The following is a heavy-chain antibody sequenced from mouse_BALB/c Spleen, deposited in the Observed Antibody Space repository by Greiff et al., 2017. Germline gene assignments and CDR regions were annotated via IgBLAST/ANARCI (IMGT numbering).Heavy chain of an antibody. V-gene: IGHV1-4*02. CDR2: INPSSGYT. J-gene: IGHJ3*01. D-gene: IGHD1-2*01. Sequence: VQLQQSAAELARPGASVKMSCKASGYTFTSYTMHWVKQRPGQGLEWIGYINPSSGYTEYNQKFKDKTTLTADKSSSTAYMQLSSLTSEDSAVYYCARGTTAFAYWGQGTLVTVSA. CDR1: GYTFTSYT. CDR3: ARGTTAFAY.